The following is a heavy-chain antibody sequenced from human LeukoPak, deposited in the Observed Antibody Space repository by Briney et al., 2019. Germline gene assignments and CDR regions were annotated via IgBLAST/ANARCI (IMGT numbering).Heavy chain of an antibody. D-gene: IGHD3-10*01. CDR3: ARSGIKMVRGVIIKSPYHMDV. CDR1: GFTLNTYT. J-gene: IGHJ6*03. CDR2: ISSSGTYI. Sequence: GGSLRLSYAASGFTLNTYTMNWVRRAPGKGLEWVSSISSSGTYIYYADSVKGRFTISRDDAKNSLSLQMNSLRAEDTAVYYCARSGIKMVRGVIIKSPYHMDVWGKGTTVTVSS. V-gene: IGHV3-21*01.